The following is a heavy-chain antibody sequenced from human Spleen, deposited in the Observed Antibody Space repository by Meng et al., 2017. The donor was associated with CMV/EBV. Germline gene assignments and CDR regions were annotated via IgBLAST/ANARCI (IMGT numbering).Heavy chain of an antibody. Sequence: ESLKISCTVSGDSTTSSNYYWVWIRQPPGKGLEWIGSVYYSGTTYYNSSLKSRVTISVDTPKNQFSLKLTSVTAADTAVYYCARRDTADDTFDIWGQGTMVTVSS. J-gene: IGHJ3*02. D-gene: IGHD5-18*01. CDR1: GDSTTSSNYY. CDR3: ARRDTADDTFDI. CDR2: VYYSGTT. V-gene: IGHV4-39*01.